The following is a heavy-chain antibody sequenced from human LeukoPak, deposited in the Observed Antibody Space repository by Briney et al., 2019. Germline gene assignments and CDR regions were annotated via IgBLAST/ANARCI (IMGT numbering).Heavy chain of an antibody. D-gene: IGHD2-2*01. Sequence: SGGSLRLPCSASGFTFSSYAMHWVRQAPGKGLEYVSAISSDGGSTYYADSVKGRFTISRDSTKTTLYLQMSSLRAEDTAVYYCVKDMRGSSPDWGQGTVVTVSS. V-gene: IGHV3-64D*06. J-gene: IGHJ4*02. CDR1: GFTFSSYA. CDR2: ISSDGGST. CDR3: VKDMRGSSPD.